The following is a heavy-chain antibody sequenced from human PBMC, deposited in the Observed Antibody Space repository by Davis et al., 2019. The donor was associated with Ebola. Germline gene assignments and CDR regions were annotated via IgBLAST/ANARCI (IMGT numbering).Heavy chain of an antibody. D-gene: IGHD2-2*01. CDR1: GGTFSSYA. V-gene: IGHV1-69*10. CDR2: IIPILGIA. J-gene: IGHJ6*02. Sequence: SVKVSCKASGGTFSSYAISWVRQAPGQGLEWMGGIIPILGIANYAQKFQGRVTITADKSTSTAYMELSSLRSEDTAVYYCATDTGRGSYCSSTSCYGNYYYYGMDVWGQGTTVTVSS. CDR3: ATDTGRGSYCSSTSCYGNYYYYGMDV.